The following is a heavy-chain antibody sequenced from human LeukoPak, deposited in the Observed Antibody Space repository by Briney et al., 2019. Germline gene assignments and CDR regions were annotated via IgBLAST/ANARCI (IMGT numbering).Heavy chain of an antibody. Sequence: GSLRLSCAASGFTFSKACMSWVRQAPGKGLEWVGHIKSKTDGGTTDFAAPVKGRFSISRDDSKNTLFLQMNSLKAEDTAVYYCTTGTWIQLWVPDYWGQGTLVTVSS. CDR3: TTGTWIQLWVPDY. J-gene: IGHJ4*02. CDR1: GFTFSKAC. D-gene: IGHD5-18*01. V-gene: IGHV3-15*01. CDR2: IKSKTDGGTT.